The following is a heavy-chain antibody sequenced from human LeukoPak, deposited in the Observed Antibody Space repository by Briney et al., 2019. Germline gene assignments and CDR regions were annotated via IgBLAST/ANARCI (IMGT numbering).Heavy chain of an antibody. V-gene: IGHV3-48*01. CDR3: AREAVVGATNPFDY. CDR1: GFTFSSYS. CDR2: ISSSSTI. Sequence: PGGSLRLSCAASGFTFSSYSMNWVRQAPGKGLEWVSYISSSSTIYYADSVKGRFTISRDNAKNSLYLQMNSLRAEDTAVYYCAREAVVGATNPFDYWGQGTLVTVSS. D-gene: IGHD1-26*01. J-gene: IGHJ4*02.